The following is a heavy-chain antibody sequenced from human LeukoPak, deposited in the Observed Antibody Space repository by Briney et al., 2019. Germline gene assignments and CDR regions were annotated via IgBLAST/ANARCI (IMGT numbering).Heavy chain of an antibody. V-gene: IGHV3-15*01. J-gene: IGHJ4*02. CDR3: TTDPSVTIPH. CDR2: IKSKTDGGTT. Sequence: GGSLRLSCAASGFTFSSYAMSWVRQAPGKGLEWVGRIKSKTDGGTTDYAAPVKGRFTISRDDSKNTLYLQMNSLKTEDTAVYYCTTDPSVTIPHWGQGTLVTVSS. CDR1: GFTFSSYA. D-gene: IGHD4-17*01.